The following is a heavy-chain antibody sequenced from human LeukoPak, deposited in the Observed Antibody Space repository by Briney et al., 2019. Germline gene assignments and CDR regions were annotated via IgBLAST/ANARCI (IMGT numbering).Heavy chain of an antibody. CDR1: GFSFSSFS. Sequence: GGSLRLSCAASGFSFSSFSMNWVRQAPGKGLEWVSYISGGSSFTYYVDSVKGRFTISRDNAKNSLYLQMNSLRAEDTAVYYCARDRPFGGVLDFDYWGQGTLVTVSS. V-gene: IGHV3-21*01. CDR2: ISGGSSFT. J-gene: IGHJ4*02. CDR3: ARDRPFGGVLDFDY. D-gene: IGHD3-16*01.